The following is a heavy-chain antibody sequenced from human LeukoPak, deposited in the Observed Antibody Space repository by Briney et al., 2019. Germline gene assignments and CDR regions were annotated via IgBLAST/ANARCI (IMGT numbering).Heavy chain of an antibody. J-gene: IGHJ5*02. Sequence: GGSLRLSCVASGFAFNAYNMHWIRQAPGKGLEWVSSISSRSNYIDYADSVKGRFTISRDNAKNSLYLQMNSLRAEDTAVYYCARGFPSTRWFDPWGQGTLVTVSS. V-gene: IGHV3-21*01. D-gene: IGHD3-10*01. CDR1: GFAFNAYN. CDR3: ARGFPSTRWFDP. CDR2: ISSRSNYI.